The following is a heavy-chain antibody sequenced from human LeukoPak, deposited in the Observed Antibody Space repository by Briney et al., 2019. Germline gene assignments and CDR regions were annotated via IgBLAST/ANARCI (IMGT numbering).Heavy chain of an antibody. Sequence: GESLQISCKGSGYSFTSYWIGWVRQMPGEGLEWMGIIYPGDSDTRYSPSFQGQVTITADKSISTAYLQWSSLKASDTAMYYCARTTYCSSTSCYAPKSDIWGQGTMVTVSS. CDR2: IYPGDSDT. CDR3: ARTTYCSSTSCYAPKSDI. D-gene: IGHD2-2*01. V-gene: IGHV5-51*01. CDR1: GYSFTSYW. J-gene: IGHJ3*02.